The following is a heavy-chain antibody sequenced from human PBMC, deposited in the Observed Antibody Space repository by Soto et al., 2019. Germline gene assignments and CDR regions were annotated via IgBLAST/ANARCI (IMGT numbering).Heavy chain of an antibody. D-gene: IGHD1-1*01. J-gene: IGHJ5*02. CDR1: GYTFTNYY. CDR2: VNPSSGGT. V-gene: IGHV1-2*02. CDR3: ARGSNWNSNCFDP. Sequence: ASVKVSCKTSGYTFTNYYMHWARQAPGQGLESMGWVNPSSGGTMFAQKFQGRVTMTRDTSISTVYMELTSLSSDDTAVYYCARGSNWNSNCFDPWGQGTLVTVSS.